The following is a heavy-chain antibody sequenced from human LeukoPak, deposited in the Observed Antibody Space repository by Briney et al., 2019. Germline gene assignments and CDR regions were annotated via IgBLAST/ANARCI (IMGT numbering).Heavy chain of an antibody. V-gene: IGHV1-24*01. CDR1: GYTLTELS. D-gene: IGHD2-2*02. CDR3: ATAASPALGYCSSTSCYTFDY. Sequence: ASVKVSCKVSGYTLTELSMHWVRQAPGKGLEWMGGFDPEDGETIYAQEFQGRVTMTEDTSTDTAYMELSSLRSEDTAVYYCATAASPALGYCSSTSCYTFDYWGQGTVVTVSS. J-gene: IGHJ4*02. CDR2: FDPEDGET.